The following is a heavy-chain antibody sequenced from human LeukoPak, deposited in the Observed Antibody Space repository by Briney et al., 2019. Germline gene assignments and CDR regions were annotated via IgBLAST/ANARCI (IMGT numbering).Heavy chain of an antibody. CDR3: ARESGSFDY. J-gene: IGHJ4*02. D-gene: IGHD1-26*01. Sequence: ASVKVSCKTSGYTFTAYYLHWVRQAPGQGLEWMGYIDPNINGATYAQKFQGRVTLTRDTSISTVYMELSSLTSDDTAIYYCARESGSFDYWGKGTRVTVSS. V-gene: IGHV1-2*02. CDR2: IDPNINGA. CDR1: GYTFTAYY.